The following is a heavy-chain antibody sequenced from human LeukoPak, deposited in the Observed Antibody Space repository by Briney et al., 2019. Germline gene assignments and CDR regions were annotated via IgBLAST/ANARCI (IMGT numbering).Heavy chain of an antibody. V-gene: IGHV4-4*07. CDR1: GGSISSYY. CDR2: IYISGST. CDR3: ARGVYYGSGSYSGYYYYGMDV. J-gene: IGHJ6*02. D-gene: IGHD3-10*01. Sequence: SETLSLTCTVSGGSISSYYWSWIRQPAGKGLEWSGRIYISGSTNYNPSLKSRVTMSVDTSKNQFSLKLSSVTAADTAVYYCARGVYYGSGSYSGYYYYGMDVWGQGTTVTVSS.